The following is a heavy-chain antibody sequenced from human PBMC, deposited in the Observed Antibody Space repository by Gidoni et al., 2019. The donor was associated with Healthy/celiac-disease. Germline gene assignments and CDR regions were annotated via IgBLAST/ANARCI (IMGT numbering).Heavy chain of an antibody. V-gene: IGHV3-15*01. CDR3: TTDYDYSDYYFDY. D-gene: IGHD4-17*01. CDR2: IKSKTDGGTT. Sequence: EVQLVESGGGLVKPGGSLRLSCAASGFTFSNAWMSWVRQAPGKGLEWVGRIKSKTDGGTTDYAAPVKGRFTISRDDSKNTLYLQMNSLKTEDTAVYYCTTDYDYSDYYFDYWGQGTLVTVSS. CDR1: GFTFSNAW. J-gene: IGHJ4*02.